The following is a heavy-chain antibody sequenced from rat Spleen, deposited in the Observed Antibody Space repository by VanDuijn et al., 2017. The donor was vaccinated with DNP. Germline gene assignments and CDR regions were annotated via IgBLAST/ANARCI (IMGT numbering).Heavy chain of an antibody. D-gene: IGHD1-2*01. CDR2: IISSGGST. CDR1: GPTFTKYR. CDR3: ARATYYYSSWAMDA. Sequence: EVQLVESGGDLVHPGSSLKLPCVASGPTFTKYRMTWFRQVPGKGLEWVAAIISSGGSTYYPDSVKGRFTISRDNAKNTLYLQINSLRSEDTATYYCARATYYYSSWAMDAWGQGTSVTVSS. J-gene: IGHJ4*01. V-gene: IGHV5-31*01.